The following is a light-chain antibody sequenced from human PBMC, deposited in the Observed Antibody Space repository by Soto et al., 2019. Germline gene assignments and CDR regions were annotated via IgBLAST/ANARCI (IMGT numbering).Light chain of an antibody. V-gene: IGKV1-5*03. CDR3: QQYDTYWT. CDR1: QGIGSW. Sequence: IQMTQSPSTLSASVGDRVIITCLASQGIGSWLAWYQQKPGKAPKLLIYKASTLESGVPSRFSGSGSGTDFTLTISSLQPDDFATYYSQQYDTYWTFGQGTKVEIK. J-gene: IGKJ1*01. CDR2: KAS.